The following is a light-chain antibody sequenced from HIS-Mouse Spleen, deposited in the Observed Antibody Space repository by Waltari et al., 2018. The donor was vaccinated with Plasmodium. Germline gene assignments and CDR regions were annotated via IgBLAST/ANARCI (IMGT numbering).Light chain of an antibody. CDR2: GAS. V-gene: IGKV3-15*01. Sequence: ELVMTQSPATLSVSPGDRATLSCRASQSVSINLAWYQQKPGQAPRLLIYGASTRATGIPARFSGSGSGTEFTLTISSMQSEDFAVYYCQQYNNWPPLTFGGGTKVEIK. CDR1: QSVSIN. J-gene: IGKJ4*01. CDR3: QQYNNWPPLT.